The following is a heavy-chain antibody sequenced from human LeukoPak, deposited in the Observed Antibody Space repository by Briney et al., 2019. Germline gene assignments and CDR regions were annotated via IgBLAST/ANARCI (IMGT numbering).Heavy chain of an antibody. J-gene: IGHJ4*02. V-gene: IGHV4-34*01. D-gene: IGHD2-2*01. CDR3: ARGGGSTPYYFDY. Sequence: SETLSLTCAVYGGSFSGYYWSWIRQPPGKGLEWIGGINHSGSTNYNPSLKSRVTISVDTSKNQFSLKLSSVTAADTAVYYCARGGGSTPYYFDYWGQGTLVTVSS. CDR1: GGSFSGYY. CDR2: INHSGST.